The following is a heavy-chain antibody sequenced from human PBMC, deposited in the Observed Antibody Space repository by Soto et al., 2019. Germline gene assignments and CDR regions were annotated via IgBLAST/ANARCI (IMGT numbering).Heavy chain of an antibody. J-gene: IGHJ6*02. CDR3: AKDIVTMVRGVIRGGSDYYYGMDV. CDR1: GFTFDDYT. Sequence: GGSLRLSCAASGFTFDDYTMHWVRQAPGKGLEWVSLISWDGGSTYYADSVKGRFTISRDNSKNSLYLQMNSLRTEDTASYYCAKDIVTMVRGVIRGGSDYYYGMDVWGQGTTVTVSS. CDR2: ISWDGGST. D-gene: IGHD3-10*01. V-gene: IGHV3-43*01.